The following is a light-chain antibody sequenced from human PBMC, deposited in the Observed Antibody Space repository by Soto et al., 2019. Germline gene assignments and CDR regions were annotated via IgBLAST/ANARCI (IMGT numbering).Light chain of an antibody. J-gene: IGKJ5*01. CDR3: QHFGSSPPVT. Sequence: IVLTQSPGTLSLSPVERATLSCRASQSVSSSYLAWYQQKPGQAPRLLIYGASSRATGIPDRFSGSGSGTDFTLTISRLEPEDFAVYFCQHFGSSPPVTFGQGTRLEIK. V-gene: IGKV3-20*01. CDR2: GAS. CDR1: QSVSSSY.